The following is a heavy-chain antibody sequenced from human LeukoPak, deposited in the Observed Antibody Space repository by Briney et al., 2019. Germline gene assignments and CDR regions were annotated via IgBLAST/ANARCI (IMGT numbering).Heavy chain of an antibody. V-gene: IGHV1-24*01. CDR2: SDPEDGET. D-gene: IGHD2-21*02. J-gene: IGHJ2*01. CDR1: GSTLSDLS. Sequence: EASVKVSCKVSGSTLSDLSIHWVRQAPGKGLEYVGGSDPEDGETFHAQNFQGRVTMTEDTSIDTAYMELSSLRSEDTAVYYCVTDRARLFWYFDLWGRGTLVTVSS. CDR3: VTDRARLFWYFDL.